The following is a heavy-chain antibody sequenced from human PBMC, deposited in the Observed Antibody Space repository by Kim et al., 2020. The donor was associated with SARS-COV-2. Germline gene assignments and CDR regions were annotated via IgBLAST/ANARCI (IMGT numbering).Heavy chain of an antibody. D-gene: IGHD1-26*01. Sequence: GGSLRLSCAASGFTFSSYAMSWVRQAPGKGLEWVSVIYSGGSSTYYADSVKGRFTISRDNSKNTLYLQMNSLRAEDTAVYYCATDIVGATSIWGQGTLVTVSS. CDR3: ATDIVGATSI. J-gene: IGHJ4*02. V-gene: IGHV3-23*03. CDR1: GFTFSSYA. CDR2: IYSGGSST.